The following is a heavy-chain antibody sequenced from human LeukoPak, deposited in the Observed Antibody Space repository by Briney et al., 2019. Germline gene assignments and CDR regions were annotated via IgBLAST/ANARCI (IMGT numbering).Heavy chain of an antibody. CDR2: ITFSSSII. D-gene: IGHD4-17*01. Sequence: GGSLRLSCAASGFTFSSYGMHWVRQAPGKGLEWVSYITFSSSIIYYADSVKGRFTISRDNAKNSLYLQMNSLRAEDTAVYYCARDRLHYGEYEKTFDYWGQGTLVSVSS. V-gene: IGHV3-48*01. J-gene: IGHJ4*02. CDR1: GFTFSSYG. CDR3: ARDRLHYGEYEKTFDY.